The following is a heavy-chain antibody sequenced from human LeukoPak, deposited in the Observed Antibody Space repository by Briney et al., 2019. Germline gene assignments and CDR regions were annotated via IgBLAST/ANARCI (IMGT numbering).Heavy chain of an antibody. CDR3: ARYCSSTSCHLFDY. J-gene: IGHJ4*02. Sequence: SETLSLTCAVYGGSFSGYYWSWIRQPPGKGLEWIGEINHSGSTNYNPSLKSRVTISVDTSKNQFSLKLSSVTAADTAVYYCARYCSSTSCHLFDYWGQGTLVTVSS. CDR1: GGSFSGYY. D-gene: IGHD2-2*01. CDR2: INHSGST. V-gene: IGHV4-34*01.